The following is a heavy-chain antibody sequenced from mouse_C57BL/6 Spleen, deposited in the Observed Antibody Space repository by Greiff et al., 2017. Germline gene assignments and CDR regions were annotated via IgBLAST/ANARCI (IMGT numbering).Heavy chain of an antibody. CDR3: AREEYYGTRAMDY. CDR2: INPNNGGT. V-gene: IGHV1-22*01. D-gene: IGHD1-1*01. CDR1: GYTFTDYN. Sequence: EVQLQQSGPELVKPGASVKMSCKASGYTFTDYNMHWVKQSHGKSLEWIGYINPNNGGTSYNQKFKGKATLTVNKSSSTAYMELRSLTSEDSAVYYCAREEYYGTRAMDYWGQGTSVTVSS. J-gene: IGHJ4*01.